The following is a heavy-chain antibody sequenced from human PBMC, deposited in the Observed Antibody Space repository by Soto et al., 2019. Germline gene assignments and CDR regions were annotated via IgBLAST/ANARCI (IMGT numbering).Heavy chain of an antibody. V-gene: IGHV1-18*04. CDR2: ISAYNGNT. CDR3: ARDLKMVRGVIITGYYGMDV. CDR1: GYTFTSYG. D-gene: IGHD3-10*01. Sequence: ASVRVSCKASGYTFTSYGISWVRQAPGQGLEWMGWISAYNGNTNYAQKLQGRVTMTTDTSTSTAYMELRSLRSDDTAVYYCARDLKMVRGVIITGYYGMDVWGQGTTVTVSS. J-gene: IGHJ6*02.